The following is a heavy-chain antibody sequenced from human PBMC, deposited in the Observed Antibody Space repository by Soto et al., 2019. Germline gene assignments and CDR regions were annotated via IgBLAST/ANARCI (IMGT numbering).Heavy chain of an antibody. CDR2: VTDVGDPT. V-gene: IGHV3-23*01. J-gene: IGHJ6*02. CDR3: AKDRDIAYHLEGGFYYSGMDV. D-gene: IGHD5-12*01. Sequence: GGALRVSCAASGFTFGTYAMNWVRHAPGEGLEWVSTVTDVGDPTYYADSVKGRFTVSRDNSKNTLFLQMNSLRAEDTARYYCAKDRDIAYHLEGGFYYSGMDVWGQGTTVTVSS. CDR1: GFTFGTYA.